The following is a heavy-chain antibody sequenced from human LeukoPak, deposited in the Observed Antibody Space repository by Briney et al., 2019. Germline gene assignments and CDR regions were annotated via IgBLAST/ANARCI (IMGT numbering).Heavy chain of an antibody. J-gene: IGHJ4*02. CDR2: IHPGDSGT. CDR1: GYSFTNYW. V-gene: IGHV5-51*01. D-gene: IGHD5-18*01. CDR3: ARGGTYRYGSSDY. Sequence: GESLKISSKGSGYSFTNYWIGWVRQMPGKGLEWMGIIHPGDSGTRYSPSFQGQVTMSVDESITTAYLQWSSLRASDSAIYYCARGGTYRYGSSDYWGQGTLVTVSS.